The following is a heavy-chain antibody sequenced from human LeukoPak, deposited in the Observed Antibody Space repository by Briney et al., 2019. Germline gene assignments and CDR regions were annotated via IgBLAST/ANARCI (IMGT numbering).Heavy chain of an antibody. CDR1: XFTFSXXA. Sequence: SLRLSXAXXXFTFSXXAMSWVRQAPGKGLEWVSVIYSGGSTYYADSVKGRFTISRDNSKNTLYLQMNSLRAEDTAVYYCARASSGQDDYYYYGMDIWGQGTTVTVSS. J-gene: IGHJ6*02. V-gene: IGHV3-66*01. D-gene: IGHD6-19*01. CDR3: ARASSGQDDYYYYGMDI. CDR2: IYSGGST.